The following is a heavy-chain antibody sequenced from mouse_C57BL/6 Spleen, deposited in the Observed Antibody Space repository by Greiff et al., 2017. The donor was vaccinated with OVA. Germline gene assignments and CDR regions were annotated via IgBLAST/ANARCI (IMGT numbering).Heavy chain of an antibody. CDR2: IRSKSNNYAT. J-gene: IGHJ3*01. CDR3: VSAYDGLAWFAY. D-gene: IGHD2-3*01. Sequence: EVQRVESGGGLVQPKGSLKLSCAASGFSFNTYAMNWVRQAPGKGLEWVARIRSKSNNYATYYADSVKDRFTISRDDSESMLYLQMNNLKTEDTAMYYCVSAYDGLAWFAYWGQGTLVTVSA. CDR1: GFSFNTYA. V-gene: IGHV10-1*01.